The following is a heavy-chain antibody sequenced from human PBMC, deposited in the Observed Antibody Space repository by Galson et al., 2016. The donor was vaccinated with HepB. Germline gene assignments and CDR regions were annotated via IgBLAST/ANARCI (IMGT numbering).Heavy chain of an antibody. CDR3: TRAVISVDGFDFDC. D-gene: IGHD6-19*01. J-gene: IGHJ4*02. CDR1: GSSLTTSGVA. Sequence: PALVKPTQTLTLTCTFPGSSLTTSGVAVGWIRQPPGKALEWLAVIYLDDDKRYSPFLRSSLTITKDTSKNQVVLTMTNIDPLDTSTYSCTRAVISVDGFDFDCWGQGTLVTVSS. V-gene: IGHV2-5*02. CDR2: IYLDDDK.